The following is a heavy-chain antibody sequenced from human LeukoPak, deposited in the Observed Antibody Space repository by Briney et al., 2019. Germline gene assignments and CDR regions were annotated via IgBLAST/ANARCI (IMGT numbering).Heavy chain of an antibody. V-gene: IGHV4-59*01. CDR2: IYYSGST. CDR3: ARDRGDSSGWYEDY. J-gene: IGHJ4*02. D-gene: IGHD6-19*01. Sequence: SETLSLTWTVSGGSISSYYWSWIRQPPGKGLEWIGYIYYSGSTNYNPSLKSRVTISVDTSKNQFSLKLSSVTAADTAVYYCARDRGDSSGWYEDYRGQGTLVTVSS. CDR1: GGSISSYY.